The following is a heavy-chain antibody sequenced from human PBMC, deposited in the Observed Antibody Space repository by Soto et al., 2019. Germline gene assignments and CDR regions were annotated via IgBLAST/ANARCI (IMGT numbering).Heavy chain of an antibody. CDR1: GFTFSDHY. CDR3: VRGYTSFDK. CDR2: SRNKANSYTT. D-gene: IGHD3-16*02. J-gene: IGHJ4*02. V-gene: IGHV3-72*01. Sequence: EVQLVESGGGLVQAGGSLRLSCAASGFTFSDHYMDWVRQVPGKGLEWIARSRNKANSYTTVYAASVKGRFTISRAFSENSLYLQMNSLNTEDTAVYYCVRGYTSFDKWGQGTLVTVSS.